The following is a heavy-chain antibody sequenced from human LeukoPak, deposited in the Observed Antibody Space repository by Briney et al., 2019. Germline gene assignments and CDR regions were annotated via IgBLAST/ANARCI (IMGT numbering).Heavy chain of an antibody. V-gene: IGHV3-23*01. CDR1: GFSFSSYT. Sequence: GGSLRLSCSASGFSFSSYTMTWVRQAPGKGLEWVSVISGSGDSTYYADSVKGRFTISRDNSKNTLYLQMNSLRAEDTAVYYCARGGDFWSGYSRGYYMDVWGKGTTVTVSS. CDR3: ARGGDFWSGYSRGYYMDV. D-gene: IGHD3-3*01. CDR2: ISGSGDST. J-gene: IGHJ6*03.